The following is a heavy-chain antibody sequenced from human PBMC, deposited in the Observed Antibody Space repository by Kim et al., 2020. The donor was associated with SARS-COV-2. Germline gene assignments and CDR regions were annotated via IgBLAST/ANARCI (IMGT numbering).Heavy chain of an antibody. J-gene: IGHJ6*02. CDR3: ARVPQRVDSNYLFRPEYGMDV. Sequence: RVTISVDTSKNQFSLKLSSVTAADTAVYYCARVPQRVDSNYLFRPEYGMDVWGQGTTVTVSS. V-gene: IGHV4-31*02. D-gene: IGHD4-4*01.